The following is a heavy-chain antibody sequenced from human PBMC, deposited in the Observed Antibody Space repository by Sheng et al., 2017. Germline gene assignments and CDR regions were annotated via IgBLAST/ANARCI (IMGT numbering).Heavy chain of an antibody. CDR3: ARLPRATLGALHAE. J-gene: IGHJ4*02. Sequence: QVQLVQSGAEVKKPGSSVKVSCKASGGTFSSFVISWVRQAPGQGLEWMGGISPLLETTSYAQKFQGRVTISADASTSTAYMELSSLRPDDTAVYYCARLPRATLGALHAEWGPGTLITVSS. CDR2: ISPLLETT. D-gene: IGHD3-10*01. CDR1: GGTFSSFV. V-gene: IGHV1-69*01.